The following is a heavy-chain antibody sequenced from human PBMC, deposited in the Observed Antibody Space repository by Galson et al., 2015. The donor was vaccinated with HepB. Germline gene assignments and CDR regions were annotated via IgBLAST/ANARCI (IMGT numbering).Heavy chain of an antibody. Sequence: SLRLSCAGSGFTFSSHAMSWVRQAPGKGLEWVPVISGSGNSIYYADTVKGRFTISRDNSKNTVYLQMSSLRADDTALYYCAKDLREGYSYGYGFDDWGQGALVTVSS. V-gene: IGHV3-23*01. D-gene: IGHD5-18*01. CDR2: ISGSGNSI. CDR3: AKDLREGYSYGYGFDD. J-gene: IGHJ4*02. CDR1: GFTFSSHA.